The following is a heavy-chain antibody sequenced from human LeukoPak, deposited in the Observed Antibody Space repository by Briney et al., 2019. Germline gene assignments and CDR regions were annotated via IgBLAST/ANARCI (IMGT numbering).Heavy chain of an antibody. Sequence: PSETLSLTCTVSGGSISSSSYYWGWIRQPPGKGLEWIGSIYYSGSTYYNPSLKSRVTISVDTSKNQFSLKLSSVTAADTAVYYCATLVVPAATEVFDYWGQGTLVTVSS. V-gene: IGHV4-39*07. CDR3: ATLVVPAATEVFDY. CDR2: IYYSGST. CDR1: GGSISSSSYY. J-gene: IGHJ4*02. D-gene: IGHD2-2*01.